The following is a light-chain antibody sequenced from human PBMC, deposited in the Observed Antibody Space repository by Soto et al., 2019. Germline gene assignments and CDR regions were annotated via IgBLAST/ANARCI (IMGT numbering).Light chain of an antibody. Sequence: SALTQPASVSGSPGQSITISCTGTSSDVGGYNYVSWYQQHPGKAPKLMIYDVSNRPSGVANRFSGSKSGNTASLTISGLQGEDEADYYCSSYTSSSTLRVFGGGTKLTVL. J-gene: IGLJ2*01. CDR3: SSYTSSSTLRV. CDR1: SSDVGGYNY. V-gene: IGLV2-14*01. CDR2: DVS.